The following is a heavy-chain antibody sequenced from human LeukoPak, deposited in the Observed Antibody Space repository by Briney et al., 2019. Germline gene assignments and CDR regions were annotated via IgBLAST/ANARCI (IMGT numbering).Heavy chain of an antibody. V-gene: IGHV3-9*01. CDR2: ISWNSGSI. Sequence: GRSPRLSCAASGFTFDDYAMHWVRHAPGKGLEWVSGISWNSGSIGYADSVKGRFTISRDNAENSLYLQMNSLRAEDTALYYCAKSPSRVLGWLHKMYYFGYWGQGTLVTVSS. CDR1: GFTFDDYA. CDR3: AKSPSRVLGWLHKMYYFGY. J-gene: IGHJ4*02. D-gene: IGHD5-24*01.